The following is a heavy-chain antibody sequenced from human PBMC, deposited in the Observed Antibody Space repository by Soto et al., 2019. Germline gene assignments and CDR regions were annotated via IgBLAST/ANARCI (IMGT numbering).Heavy chain of an antibody. V-gene: IGHV1-18*01. CDR2: INAYNGNT. CDR1: GYTFTRYG. Sequence: ASVKVSCKASGYTFTRYGISWVRQAPGQGLEWMGWINAYNGNTNYAQKLQGRVTMTTDTSTSTAYMELRSLRSDDTAIYYCARVPMARPGMGIDHWGQGILVTVPQ. CDR3: ARVPMARPGMGIDH. J-gene: IGHJ4*02. D-gene: IGHD3-10*01.